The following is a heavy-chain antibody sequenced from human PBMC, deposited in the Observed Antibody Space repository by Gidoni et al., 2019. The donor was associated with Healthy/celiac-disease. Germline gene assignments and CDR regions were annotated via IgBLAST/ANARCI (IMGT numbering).Heavy chain of an antibody. Sequence: EVQLVESGGGLVQPGRSLRLSCAASGFTFDDYAMHWVRQAPGKGLEWVSGISWNSGSIGYADSVKGRFTISRDNAKNSLYLQMNSLRAEDTALYYCAKDLEAVAGYGMDVWGQGTTVTVSS. V-gene: IGHV3-9*01. CDR2: ISWNSGSI. CDR1: GFTFDDYA. D-gene: IGHD6-19*01. J-gene: IGHJ6*02. CDR3: AKDLEAVAGYGMDV.